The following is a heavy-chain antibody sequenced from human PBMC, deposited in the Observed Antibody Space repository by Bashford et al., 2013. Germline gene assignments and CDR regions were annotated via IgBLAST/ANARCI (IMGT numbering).Heavy chain of an antibody. Sequence: ETLSSTCTVSGGSISSYYWSWIRQPPGKGLEWIGVYLLQWGAPTTTPSLKSRVTISVDTSQEPSSPLKLSSVTAADTAVYYCAREGYCSSTSCYLDYWAQGTPGHPVSS. CDR2: LLQWGAP. J-gene: IGHJ4*02. CDR1: GGSISSYY. CDR3: AREGYCSSTSCYLDY. D-gene: IGHD2-2*01. V-gene: IGHV4-59*01.